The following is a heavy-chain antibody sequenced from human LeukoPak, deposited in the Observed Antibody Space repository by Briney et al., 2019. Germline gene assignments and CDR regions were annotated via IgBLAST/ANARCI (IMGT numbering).Heavy chain of an antibody. CDR3: AGGDYYDSSGCYGSDY. J-gene: IGHJ4*02. V-gene: IGHV1-69*13. D-gene: IGHD3-22*01. CDR2: IIPIFGTA. CDR1: GGTFSSYA. Sequence: SVKVSCKASGGTFSSYAISWVRQAPGQGLEWMGGIIPIFGTANYAQKFQGRVTITADESTSTAYMELSSLRSEDTAVYYCAGGDYYDSSGCYGSDYWGQGTLVTVSS.